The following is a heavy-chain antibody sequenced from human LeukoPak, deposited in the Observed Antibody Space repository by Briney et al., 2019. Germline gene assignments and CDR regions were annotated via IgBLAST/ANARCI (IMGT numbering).Heavy chain of an antibody. Sequence: GGSLRLSCAASGFSFSTIYMSWVRQTPGQGLEWVANINVDGTAEYYVDSVRGRFTISRDNAKNSLYLQMNSLRAEDTAVYYCARDPYRFAFDIWGQGTVVLVSS. CDR2: INVDGTAE. D-gene: IGHD1-26*01. V-gene: IGHV3-7*03. CDR1: GFSFSTIY. J-gene: IGHJ3*02. CDR3: ARDPYRFAFDI.